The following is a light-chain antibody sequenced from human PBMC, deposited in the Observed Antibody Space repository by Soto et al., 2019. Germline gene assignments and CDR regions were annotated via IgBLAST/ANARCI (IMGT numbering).Light chain of an antibody. CDR1: QSVSSSY. CDR3: QQYGSSPWT. V-gene: IGKV3-20*01. Sequence: SMLTQSPCTLSLYPGERATLSCRASQSVSSSYLAWYQQKPGQAPRLLIYGASSRATGIPDRFSGSGSGTDFTLTISRLEPEDFAVFYCQQYGSSPWTFGQGSKVDIK. CDR2: GAS. J-gene: IGKJ1*01.